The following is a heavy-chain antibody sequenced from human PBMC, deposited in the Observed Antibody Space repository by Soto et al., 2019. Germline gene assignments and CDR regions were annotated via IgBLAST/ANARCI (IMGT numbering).Heavy chain of an antibody. D-gene: IGHD6-19*01. CDR1: GESFSGYY. CDR2: VNHSGST. J-gene: IGHJ6*02. Sequence: NPSETLSLTCAVYGESFSGYYWSWIRQPPGKGLEWIGEVNHSGSTNYSPSLKSRVTISVDTSKNQFSLRLSSVTAADTAVYYCARVGSSGWYEDYYYGMDVWGQGTTVTVSS. CDR3: ARVGSSGWYEDYYYGMDV. V-gene: IGHV4-34*01.